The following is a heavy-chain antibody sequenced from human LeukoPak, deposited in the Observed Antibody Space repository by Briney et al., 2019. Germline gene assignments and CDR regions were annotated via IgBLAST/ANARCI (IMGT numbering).Heavy chain of an antibody. CDR3: ARTRYPNTFDI. V-gene: IGHV3-48*04. Sequence: GGSLRLSCAASGFTFSSYGMHWIRQAPGKGLEWVSYISSSGSTISYADSVKDRFTISRDNAKNSLYLQMNSLRAEDTAVYYCARTRYPNTFDIWGQGTMVTVSS. D-gene: IGHD1-1*01. CDR1: GFTFSSYG. CDR2: ISSSGSTI. J-gene: IGHJ3*02.